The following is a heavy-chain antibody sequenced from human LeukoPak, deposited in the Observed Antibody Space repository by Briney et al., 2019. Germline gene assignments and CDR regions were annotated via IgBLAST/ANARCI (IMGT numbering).Heavy chain of an antibody. CDR2: IYYSGST. Sequence: SETLSLTCTVSGGSISSSSYYWGWIRQPPGKGLEWIGSIYYSGSTNYNPSLKSRVTISVDTSKNQFSLKLSSVTAADTAVYYCARESLAAAGLYYFDYWGQGTLVTVSS. D-gene: IGHD6-13*01. CDR3: ARESLAAAGLYYFDY. V-gene: IGHV4-39*07. J-gene: IGHJ4*02. CDR1: GGSISSSSYY.